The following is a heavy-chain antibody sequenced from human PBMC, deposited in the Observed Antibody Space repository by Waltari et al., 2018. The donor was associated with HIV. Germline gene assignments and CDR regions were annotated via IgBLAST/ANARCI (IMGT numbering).Heavy chain of an antibody. CDR1: GFSSDRYS. CDR2: ISTSSRTI. V-gene: IGHV3-48*02. D-gene: IGHD3-10*01. J-gene: IGHJ4*02. Sequence: EVQLVESGGGLVQPGGSLRLSCAPSGFSSDRYSMNWVRQAPGKGLEWVSYISTSSRTIYYADSVRGRFTISRDNAKKSLYLQMNSLRDEDTAVYYCARVAMYYYGSGEKYYFDYWGQGTLVTVSS. CDR3: ARVAMYYYGSGEKYYFDY.